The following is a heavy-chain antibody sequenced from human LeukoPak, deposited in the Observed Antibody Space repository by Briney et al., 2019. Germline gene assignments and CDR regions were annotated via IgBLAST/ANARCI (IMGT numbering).Heavy chain of an antibody. J-gene: IGHJ4*02. CDR1: GFTFSSYS. CDR3: AREEGGTLVFAFDY. CDR2: ISSSSSTI. Sequence: GGSLRLSCAASGFTFSSYSMNWVRQAPGKGLEWVSYISSSSSTIYYADSVKGRFTISRDNAKNSLYLQMNSLRAEDTAVYYCAREEGGTLVFAFDYWGQGTLVTVSS. D-gene: IGHD3-16*01. V-gene: IGHV3-48*01.